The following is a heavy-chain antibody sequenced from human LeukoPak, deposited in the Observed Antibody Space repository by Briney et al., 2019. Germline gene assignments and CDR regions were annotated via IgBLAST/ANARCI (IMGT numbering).Heavy chain of an antibody. CDR3: AKDCNTIFGVVILPMDV. V-gene: IGHV3-23*01. J-gene: IGHJ6*02. D-gene: IGHD3-3*01. Sequence: GASLRPSCAASGFTFSSYAMSWVRQAPGKGLEWVSAIRGSGGNTYYADSVKGRLTLSRDNSKNTLYLQMDSLRAEDTAVYYCAKDCNTIFGVVILPMDVWGQGTTVTVSS. CDR1: GFTFSSYA. CDR2: IRGSGGNT.